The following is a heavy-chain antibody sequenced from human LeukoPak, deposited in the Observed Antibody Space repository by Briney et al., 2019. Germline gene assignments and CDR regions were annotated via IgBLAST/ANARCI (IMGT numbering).Heavy chain of an antibody. CDR2: IYYSGST. CDR3: ARVPAARFEVAFDI. CDR1: GGSISSYY. Sequence: SETLSLTCTVSGGSISSYYWSWIRQPPGKGLEWIGYIYYSGSTNYNPSLKSPVTISVDTSKNQFSLKLSSVTAADTAVYYCARVPAARFEVAFDIWGQGTMVTVSS. J-gene: IGHJ3*02. V-gene: IGHV4-59*01. D-gene: IGHD2-2*01.